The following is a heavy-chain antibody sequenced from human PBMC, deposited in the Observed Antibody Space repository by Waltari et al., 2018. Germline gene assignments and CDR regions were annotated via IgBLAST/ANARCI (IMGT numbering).Heavy chain of an antibody. CDR1: GGSISSGSYY. CDR2: IYTSGST. V-gene: IGHV4-61*02. Sequence: QVQLQESGPGLVKPSQTLSLTCTVSGGSISSGSYYWSWIRQPAGKGLEWIERIYTSGSTNYNPSLKSRVTISVDTSKNQFSLKLSSVTAADTAVYYCASSLYCGGDCYSGGIDYWGQGTLVTVSS. J-gene: IGHJ4*02. CDR3: ASSLYCGGDCYSGGIDY. D-gene: IGHD2-21*01.